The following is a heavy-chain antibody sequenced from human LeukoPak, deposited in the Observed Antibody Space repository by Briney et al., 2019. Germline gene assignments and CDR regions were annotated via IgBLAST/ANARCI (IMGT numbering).Heavy chain of an antibody. CDR2: ISSSSSYI. J-gene: IGHJ4*02. D-gene: IGHD4-17*01. CDR3: ARGDGDFIAY. Sequence: GGYLSRYCAAYGFTFSSYRMNWLRQAQGQGLVWVSYISSSSSYIYYAASVKGRFTISRDNAKTSLYLQMNSLRAEDTAVYYCARGDGDFIAYWGQGTLVTVSS. CDR1: GFTFSSYR. V-gene: IGHV3-21*01.